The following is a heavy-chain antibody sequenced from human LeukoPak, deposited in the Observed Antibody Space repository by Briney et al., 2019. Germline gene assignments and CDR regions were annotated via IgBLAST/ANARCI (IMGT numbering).Heavy chain of an antibody. V-gene: IGHV3-49*03. J-gene: IGHJ4*02. CDR2: IRSKAYGETA. CDR1: GFTFSSYA. D-gene: IGHD1-1*01. Sequence: GGSLRLSCAASGFTFSSYAMHWIRQAPGKGLEWVGFIRSKAYGETADYAASVKGRFTISRDDSKAIAYLQMNSLKTEDTAVYHCTRDRGAYNLYDYWGQGTLVTVSS. CDR3: TRDRGAYNLYDY.